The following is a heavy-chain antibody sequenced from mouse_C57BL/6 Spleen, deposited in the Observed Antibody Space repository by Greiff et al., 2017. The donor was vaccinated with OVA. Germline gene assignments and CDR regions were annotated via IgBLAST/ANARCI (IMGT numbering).Heavy chain of an antibody. D-gene: IGHD1-1*01. J-gene: IGHJ1*03. CDR2: IDPSDSYT. CDR3: ARRGLTTVVARGYFDV. Sequence: VQLQQPGAELVKPGASVKLSCKASGYTFTSYWMQWVKQRPGQGLEWIGEIDPSDSYTNYNQKFKGKATLTVDTSSSTAYMQLSSLTSEDSAVYYCARRGLTTVVARGYFDVWGTGTTVTVSS. V-gene: IGHV1-50*01. CDR1: GYTFTSYW.